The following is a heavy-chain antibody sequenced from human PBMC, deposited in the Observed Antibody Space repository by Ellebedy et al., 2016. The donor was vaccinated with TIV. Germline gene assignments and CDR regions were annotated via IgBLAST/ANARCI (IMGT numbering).Heavy chain of an antibody. CDR2: IDPNSGGT. V-gene: IGHV1-2*02. J-gene: IGHJ4*02. CDR3: ARDYVGSYEY. CDR1: GYTFTGYR. D-gene: IGHD3-10*01. Sequence: AASVKVSCKASGYTFTGYRLDWVRQAPGQGLEWMGWIDPNSGGTHYPQKFQGRVTMTRDTSISTAYMELNSLTSDDTAGYYCARDYVGSYEYWGQGTLVAVSS.